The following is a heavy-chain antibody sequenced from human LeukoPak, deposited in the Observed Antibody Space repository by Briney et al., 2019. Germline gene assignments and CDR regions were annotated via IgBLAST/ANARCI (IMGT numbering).Heavy chain of an antibody. CDR3: ARVSGSYPEAFDI. Sequence: GGSLRLPCAASGFTFSDHYMDWVRQAPGKGLEWVGRTRNKANSYTTEYAASVKGRFTISRDDSKNSLYLQMNSLKTEDTAVYYCARVSGSYPEAFDIWGQGTMVTVSS. CDR2: TRNKANSYTT. J-gene: IGHJ3*02. D-gene: IGHD1-26*01. CDR1: GFTFSDHY. V-gene: IGHV3-72*01.